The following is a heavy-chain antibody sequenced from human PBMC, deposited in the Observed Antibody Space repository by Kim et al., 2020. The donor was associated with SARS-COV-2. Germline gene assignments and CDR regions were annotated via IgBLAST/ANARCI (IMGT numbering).Heavy chain of an antibody. CDR3: AREVESGAEPLDY. V-gene: IGHV3-48*03. J-gene: IGHJ4*02. D-gene: IGHD1-26*01. Sequence: YYAGSVRGRFAVSRDNARNSVFLQMNSLRGEDSAVYYCAREVESGAEPLDYWGRGTLVTVFS.